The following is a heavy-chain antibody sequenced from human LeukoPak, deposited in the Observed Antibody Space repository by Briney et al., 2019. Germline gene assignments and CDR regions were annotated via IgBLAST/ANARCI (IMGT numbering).Heavy chain of an antibody. D-gene: IGHD3-10*01. CDR1: GGSISSYY. Sequence: PSETLSLTCTVSGGSISSYYWSWIRQPAGKGLEWIGRIYTSGSTNYNPSLKSRVTISVDTSKDQFSLNLSSVTAADTAIYYCARYYGSGSYCLAYWGQGTLVTVSS. V-gene: IGHV4-4*07. CDR3: ARYYGSGSYCLAY. CDR2: IYTSGST. J-gene: IGHJ4*02.